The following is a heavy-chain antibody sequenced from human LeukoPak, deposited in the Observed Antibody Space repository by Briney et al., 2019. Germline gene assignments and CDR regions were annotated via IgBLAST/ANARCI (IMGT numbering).Heavy chain of an antibody. V-gene: IGHV4-59*08. CDR2: IYYSGST. CDR3: ARQTGYFRY. D-gene: IGHD3-10*01. J-gene: IGHJ1*01. Sequence: SETLSLTCTVSGGSIFSYYWSWIRQPPGKGLEWIGHIYYSGSTNYNPSLKSRVTISVDTSKNQFSLKLNSVTAADTAVYYCARQTGYFRYWGQGTLVAVSS. CDR1: GGSIFSYY.